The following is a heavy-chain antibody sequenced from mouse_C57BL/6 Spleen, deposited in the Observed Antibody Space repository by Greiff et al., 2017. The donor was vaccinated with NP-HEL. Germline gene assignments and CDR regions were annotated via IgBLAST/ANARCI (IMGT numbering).Heavy chain of an antibody. J-gene: IGHJ3*01. CDR2: IDPSDSYT. CDR1: GYTFTSYW. V-gene: IGHV1-69*01. D-gene: IGHD1-1*01. CDR3: ARSRYDYYGPCAD. Sequence: QVQLQQPGAELVMPGASVKLSCKASGYTFTSYWMHWVKQRPGQGLEWIGEIDPSDSYTNYNQKFKGKSTLTVDKSSSTAYMQLSSLTSEDSAVYYCARSRYDYYGPCADWGQGNLVTVSA.